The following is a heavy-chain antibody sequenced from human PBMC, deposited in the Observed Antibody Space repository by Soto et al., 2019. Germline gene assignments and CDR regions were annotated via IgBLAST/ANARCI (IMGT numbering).Heavy chain of an antibody. CDR3: ARQGVTIFGVVTLTGDYGMDV. Sequence: SETLSLTCTVSGGSISSSSYYWGWIRQPPGKGLEWIGSIYYSGSTYYNPSLKSRFTISVDTSKNQFSLKLSSVTAADTAVYYCARQGVTIFGVVTLTGDYGMDVWGQGTTVTVSS. V-gene: IGHV4-39*01. CDR2: IYYSGST. D-gene: IGHD3-3*01. CDR1: GGSISSSSYY. J-gene: IGHJ6*02.